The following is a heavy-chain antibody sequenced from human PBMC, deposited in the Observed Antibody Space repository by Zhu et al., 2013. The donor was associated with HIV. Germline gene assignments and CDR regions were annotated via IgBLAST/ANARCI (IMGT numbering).Heavy chain of an antibody. CDR1: GGTFSSYA. D-gene: IGHD4-17*01. V-gene: IGHV1-69*06. Sequence: QVQLVQSGAEVKKPGSSVKVSCKASGGTFSSYAISWVRQAPGQGLEWMGGIIPIFGTANYAQKFQGRVTITADKSTSTAYMELSSLRSEDTAVYYCARGHFYGYGDYGGWFDYWGQGTLVTVSS. J-gene: IGHJ4*02. CDR3: ARGHFYGYGDYGGWFDY. CDR2: IIPIFGTA.